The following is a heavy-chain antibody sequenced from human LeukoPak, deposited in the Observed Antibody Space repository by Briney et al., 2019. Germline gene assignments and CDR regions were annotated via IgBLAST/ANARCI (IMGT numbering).Heavy chain of an antibody. D-gene: IGHD2-2*01. CDR2: INPNSGGT. CDR1: GYTFTGYY. V-gene: IGHV1-2*02. J-gene: IGHJ4*02. Sequence: ASVKVSCKASGYTFTGYYMHWVRQAPGQGLEWMGWINPNSGGTNYAQKFQGRVTMTRDTSISTAYMELSRLRSDDTAVYYCARMCCSSTSNEIDYWGQGTLVTVSS. CDR3: ARMCCSSTSNEIDY.